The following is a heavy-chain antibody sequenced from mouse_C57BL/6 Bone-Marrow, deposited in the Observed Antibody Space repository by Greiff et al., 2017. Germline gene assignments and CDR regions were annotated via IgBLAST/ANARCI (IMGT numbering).Heavy chain of an antibody. D-gene: IGHD2-2*01. V-gene: IGHV5-6*02. CDR1: GFTFSSYG. CDR3: ARPIWLEGFDY. J-gene: IGHJ2*01. Sequence: DVMLVESGGDLVKPGGSLKLSCAASGFTFSSYGMSWVRQTPDKRLEWVATISSGGSYTYYPDSVKGRFTISRDNAKNTLYLQMSSLKSEDTAMYYCARPIWLEGFDYWGQGTTLTVSS. CDR2: ISSGGSYT.